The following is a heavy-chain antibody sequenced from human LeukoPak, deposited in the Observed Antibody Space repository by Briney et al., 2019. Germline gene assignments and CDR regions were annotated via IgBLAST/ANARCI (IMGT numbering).Heavy chain of an antibody. Sequence: GGSLRLSCAVSGATVNGNYMSWVRQAPGKGLEWVSVIYAGGSTYYTDSVRGRFTISRDNSKNTLYLQMNSLRAEDTARYHCARDFSGYWGRGTLVTVSS. CDR1: GATVNGNY. V-gene: IGHV3-66*02. D-gene: IGHD2-15*01. CDR3: ARDFSGY. J-gene: IGHJ4*02. CDR2: IYAGGST.